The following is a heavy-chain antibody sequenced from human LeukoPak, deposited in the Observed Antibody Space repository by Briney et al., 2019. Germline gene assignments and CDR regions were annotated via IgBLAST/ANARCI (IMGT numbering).Heavy chain of an antibody. Sequence: GGSLRLSCAASGFTFSSYAMSWVRQAPGKGLEWVSTISGSGGSTDYADSVKGRFTISRDNSKNTLYLQMNSLRAEDTAVYYCAKKGITMVRGVMDYWGQGTLVTVSS. J-gene: IGHJ4*02. D-gene: IGHD3-10*01. CDR3: AKKGITMVRGVMDY. CDR2: ISGSGGST. CDR1: GFTFSSYA. V-gene: IGHV3-23*01.